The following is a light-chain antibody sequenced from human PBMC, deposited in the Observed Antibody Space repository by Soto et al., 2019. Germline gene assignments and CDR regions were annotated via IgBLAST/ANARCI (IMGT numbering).Light chain of an antibody. CDR1: SSNIGAGYD. CDR2: GNS. Sequence: QSVLTQPPSVSGAPGQRVTISCTGSSSNIGAGYDVHWYQQLPGTAPKLLIYGNSNRPSGVPDRFSGSKSGTSASLAITGLQAEDEADYDCKSYERSLSGSVVFGGGIKLTVL. V-gene: IGLV1-40*01. CDR3: KSYERSLSGSVV. J-gene: IGLJ2*01.